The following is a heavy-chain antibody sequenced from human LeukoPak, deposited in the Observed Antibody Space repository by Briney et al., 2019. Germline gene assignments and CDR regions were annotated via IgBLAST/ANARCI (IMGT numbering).Heavy chain of an antibody. J-gene: IGHJ4*02. CDR3: AKDSAKKYDDY. D-gene: IGHD2/OR15-2a*01. V-gene: IGHV3-23*01. CDR1: GFTFSSSA. Sequence: GGSLRLSCAASGFTFSSSAMSWVRLAPGKGLEWVSGISGSDGSTYYADSVKGRFTISRDNSKNTLFLQMNSLRAEDTAVYYCAKDSAKKYDDYWGQGTLVTVSS. CDR2: ISGSDGST.